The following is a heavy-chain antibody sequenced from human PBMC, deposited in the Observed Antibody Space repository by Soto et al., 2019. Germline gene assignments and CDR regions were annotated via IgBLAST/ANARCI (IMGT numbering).Heavy chain of an antibody. CDR2: ISAYNGNT. CDR1: GYTFTNYG. Sequence: QVQLVQSGAEVKKPGASVKVSCKASGYTFTNYGISWVRQAPGQGLEWMGWISAYNGNTKYAQKLQVRVTMTTDTSTSTAYIERRSLRSYDTAVYYCARDSPPVDYWGQGTLVTVSS. J-gene: IGHJ4*02. CDR3: ARDSPPVDY. V-gene: IGHV1-18*01.